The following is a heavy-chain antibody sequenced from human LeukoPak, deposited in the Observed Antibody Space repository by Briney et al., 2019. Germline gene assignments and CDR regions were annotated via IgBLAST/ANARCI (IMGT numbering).Heavy chain of an antibody. CDR3: ANFQTVGVKSFEH. CDR1: KFTFSNYW. J-gene: IGHJ5*02. D-gene: IGHD1-26*01. Sequence: GGSLRLSCAASKFTFSNYWMTWVRQAPGKGLEWVANIRDDGGHKDYVDSVKGRFTVSRDNAKNSLYLQMNSLRAEDTAVYYCANFQTVGVKSFEHWGQGTLVTVSS. CDR2: IRDDGGHK. V-gene: IGHV3-7*01.